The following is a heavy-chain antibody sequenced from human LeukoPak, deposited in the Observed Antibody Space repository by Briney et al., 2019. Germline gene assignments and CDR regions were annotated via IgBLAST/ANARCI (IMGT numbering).Heavy chain of an antibody. CDR3: AREHYDILTGHHPFLNF. CDR2: ITPIFATA. Sequence: GASVKVSCKASGGSFRSYSISWVRQAPGQGLEWMGRITPIFATADYAPRFQGRFTITADESTTTAYMELSSLRSDDTALYYCAREHYDILTGHHPFLNFWGQGTPVTVSS. V-gene: IGHV1-69*13. J-gene: IGHJ4*02. CDR1: GGSFRSYS. D-gene: IGHD3-9*01.